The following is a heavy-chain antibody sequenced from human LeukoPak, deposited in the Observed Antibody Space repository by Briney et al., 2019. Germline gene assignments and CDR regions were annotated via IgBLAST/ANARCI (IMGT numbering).Heavy chain of an antibody. Sequence: GGSLRLSCAASGFTFSSYWMSWVRQAPGQGLEWVANIKQDGSEKYYVASVKGRFTIFRDNAENSLYLQMSSLRAEDTAVYYCARGLREDYYFDYWGQGTLVTVSS. J-gene: IGHJ4*02. V-gene: IGHV3-7*01. CDR3: ARGLREDYYFDY. CDR1: GFTFSSYW. CDR2: IKQDGSEK.